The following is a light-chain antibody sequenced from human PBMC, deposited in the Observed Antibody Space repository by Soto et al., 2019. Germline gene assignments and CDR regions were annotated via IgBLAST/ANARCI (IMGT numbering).Light chain of an antibody. J-gene: IGKJ5*01. V-gene: IGKV1-13*02. CDR3: QQFNSYPIT. CDR1: QGISSA. CDR2: DAS. Sequence: AIQLTQSPSSLSASVGDRVTITCRASQGISSALAWYQQKPGKAPKLLIYDASSLESGVPTRFSGSGSGTDFTLTISSLQPEDFATYYCQQFNSYPITFGQGTRLEIK.